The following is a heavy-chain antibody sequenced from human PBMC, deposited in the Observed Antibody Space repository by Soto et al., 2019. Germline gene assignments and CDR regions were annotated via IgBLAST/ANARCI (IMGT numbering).Heavy chain of an antibody. D-gene: IGHD3-22*01. CDR2: IDWDDDK. V-gene: IGHV2-70*11. Sequence: SGPTLLNPTQTLTMTCTFSGFSLSTSGMCVSWIRQPPGKALAWLARIDWDDDKYYSTSLKTRLTISKDTSKNQVVLTMTNMDPVDTATYYCARATYYYNSSGYASIYFDSWGQGTLVTISS. J-gene: IGHJ4*02. CDR3: ARATYYYNSSGYASIYFDS. CDR1: GFSLSTSGMC.